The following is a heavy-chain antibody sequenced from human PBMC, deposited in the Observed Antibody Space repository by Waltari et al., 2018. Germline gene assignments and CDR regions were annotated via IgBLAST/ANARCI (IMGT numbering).Heavy chain of an antibody. J-gene: IGHJ4*02. CDR3: ASNPGVEGYYFDY. V-gene: IGHV4-61*09. CDR1: GGSISSGSYY. D-gene: IGHD2-15*01. CDR2: IYTSGST. Sequence: QVQLQESGPGLVKPSQTLSLTCTVSGGSISSGSYYWSWIRQSAGKGLAWIGYIYTSGSTNYNPSLKSRVTISVDTSKNQFSLKLSSVTAADTAVYYCASNPGVEGYYFDYWGQGTLVTVSS.